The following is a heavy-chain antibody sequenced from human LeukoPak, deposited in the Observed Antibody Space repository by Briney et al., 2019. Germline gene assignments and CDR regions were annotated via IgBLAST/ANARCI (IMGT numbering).Heavy chain of an antibody. V-gene: IGHV3-21*03. CDR2: ISTSSSYI. J-gene: IGHJ5*02. Sequence: GGSLRLSCAASGFTFSPYTMSWVRQAPGKGLEWVSSISTSSSYIYYADSVKGRFTISRDNAKGSLYLQMNSLKAEDTALYYCARRTPTTRPNWFDPWGQGTLVTVSS. D-gene: IGHD1-26*01. CDR1: GFTFSPYT. CDR3: ARRTPTTRPNWFDP.